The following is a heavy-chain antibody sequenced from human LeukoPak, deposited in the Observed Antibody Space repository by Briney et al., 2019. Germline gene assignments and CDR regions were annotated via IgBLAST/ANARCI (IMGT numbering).Heavy chain of an antibody. CDR2: ISGSGSVGST. Sequence: GGSLRLSCAASGFTFSSYAMTWVRQAPGKGLEWVSAISGSGSVGSTYYADSVKGRFTISRDNSKNTLYPQMNSLRAEDTAVYYCAKDVYGDYGGLVYWGQGTLVTVSS. CDR3: AKDVYGDYGGLVY. V-gene: IGHV3-23*01. J-gene: IGHJ4*02. D-gene: IGHD4-17*01. CDR1: GFTFSSYA.